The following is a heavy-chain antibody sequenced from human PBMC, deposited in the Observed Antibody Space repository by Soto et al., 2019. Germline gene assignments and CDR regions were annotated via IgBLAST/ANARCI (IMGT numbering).Heavy chain of an antibody. V-gene: IGHV3-23*01. Sequence: VGSLRLSCAVSGFSFSSYALSWVRQSPGKGLEWVAVISGTGVSSQYADSVKGRFTISRDNSKNTLTLQMNSLRAEDTAVYYCAKPRLVAGLIKYVDFASWGQGTLVTVSS. CDR2: ISGTGVSS. J-gene: IGHJ4*02. D-gene: IGHD6-19*01. CDR3: AKPRLVAGLIKYVDFAS. CDR1: GFSFSSYA.